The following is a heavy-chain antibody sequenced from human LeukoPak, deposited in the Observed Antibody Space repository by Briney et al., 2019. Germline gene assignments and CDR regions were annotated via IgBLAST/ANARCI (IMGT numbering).Heavy chain of an antibody. CDR1: GFTFGTYG. CDR2: INDDAKNT. D-gene: IGHD6-6*01. V-gene: IGHV3-23*01. J-gene: IGHJ4*02. CDR3: AKRVPYGSLAVYFDS. Sequence: GGSLRLSCAASGFTFGTYGMNWVRQAPGKGLEWVSAINDDAKNTFYADSVKGRFTISRDNSKNTLYLQMSSLTVEDTAIYYCAKRVPYGSLAVYFDSWGQGTLVTVSS.